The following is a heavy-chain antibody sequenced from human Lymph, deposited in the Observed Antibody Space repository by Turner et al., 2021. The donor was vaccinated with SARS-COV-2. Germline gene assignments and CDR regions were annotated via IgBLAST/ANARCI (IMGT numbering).Heavy chain of an antibody. CDR1: GYTFPSYD. V-gene: IGHV1-8*01. CDR2: MNTNSGNT. J-gene: IGHJ5*02. Sequence: QVQLVQSGSEVKKPGASVQVSCKASGYTFPSYDINWVRKATGQGLEWMGGMNTNSGNTGYAQKFQGRVTMTRNTSISTAYMELSSLRSEDTAVYYCSRAAQLTVWFDPWGQGTLVTVSS. D-gene: IGHD3-9*01. CDR3: SRAAQLTVWFDP.